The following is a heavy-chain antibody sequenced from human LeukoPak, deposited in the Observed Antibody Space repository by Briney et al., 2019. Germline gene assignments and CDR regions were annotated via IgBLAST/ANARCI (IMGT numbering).Heavy chain of an antibody. Sequence: GGSLRLSCAASGFTVSSNYMSWVRQAPGKGLEWVAFIRYDGSNKYYADSVKGRFTISRDNSKNTLYLQMNSLRAEDTAVYYCAKGSSSWYVFFDYWGQGTLVTVSS. J-gene: IGHJ4*02. V-gene: IGHV3-30*02. CDR2: IRYDGSNK. CDR1: GFTVSSNY. CDR3: AKGSSSWYVFFDY. D-gene: IGHD6-13*01.